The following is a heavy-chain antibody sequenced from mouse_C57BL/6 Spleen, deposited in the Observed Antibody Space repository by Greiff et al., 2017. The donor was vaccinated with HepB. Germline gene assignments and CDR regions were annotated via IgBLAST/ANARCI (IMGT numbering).Heavy chain of an antibody. CDR2: INPSSGYT. J-gene: IGHJ1*03. V-gene: IGHV1-7*01. Sequence: VQLQQSGAELAKPGASVKLSCKASGYTFTSYWMHWVKQRPGQGLEWIGYINPSSGYTKYNQKFKDKATLTAYKSSSTAYMQLSSLTYEDSAVYYCARGCCSFYWYFDVWGTGTTVTVSS. D-gene: IGHD3-3*01. CDR1: GYTFTSYW. CDR3: ARGCCSFYWYFDV.